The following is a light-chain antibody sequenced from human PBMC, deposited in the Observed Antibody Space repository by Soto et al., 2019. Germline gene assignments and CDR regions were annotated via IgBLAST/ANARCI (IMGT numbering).Light chain of an antibody. CDR1: QSVSSY. Sequence: ILLTPSSATLSFSPGERATLSCRASQSVSSYLAWYQQKPGQAPRLLIYDASNRATGIPARFSGSGSGTDFTLTISSLEPEDFAVYYCQQRSNWRTFGQGTKVDIK. CDR3: QQRSNWRT. V-gene: IGKV3-11*01. CDR2: DAS. J-gene: IGKJ1*01.